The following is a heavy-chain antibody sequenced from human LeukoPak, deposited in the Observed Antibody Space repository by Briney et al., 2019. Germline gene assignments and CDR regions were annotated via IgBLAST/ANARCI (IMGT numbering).Heavy chain of an antibody. J-gene: IGHJ4*02. Sequence: GGSLRLSCAASGFTFSSYWMSWVRQAPGKGLEWVANIKQDGSEKYYVDSVKGRFTISRDNAKNSLYLQTNSLRAEDTAVYYCARDPYYYDSSGLYYFDYWGQGTLVTVSS. CDR1: GFTFSSYW. CDR3: ARDPYYYDSSGLYYFDY. V-gene: IGHV3-7*01. D-gene: IGHD3-22*01. CDR2: IKQDGSEK.